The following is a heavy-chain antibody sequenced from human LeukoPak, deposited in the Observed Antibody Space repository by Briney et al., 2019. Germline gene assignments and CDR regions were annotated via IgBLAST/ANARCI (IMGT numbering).Heavy chain of an antibody. CDR3: ATWAGTATGFSGPFDY. J-gene: IGHJ4*02. V-gene: IGHV3-48*01. Sequence: GGSLRLSCAASGFTFSSHSMHWVRQAPGKGLEWVSYISSGSTAMYYADSVKGRFTISRDNARNSLYLQMNSLRGDDTAVYYCATWAGTATGFSGPFDYWSQGTPVTVSS. D-gene: IGHD6-13*01. CDR1: GFTFSSHS. CDR2: ISSGSTAM.